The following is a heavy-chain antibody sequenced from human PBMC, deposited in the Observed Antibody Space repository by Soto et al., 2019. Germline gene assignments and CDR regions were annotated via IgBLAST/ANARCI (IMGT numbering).Heavy chain of an antibody. D-gene: IGHD2-21*01. CDR1: GFTFSSYW. V-gene: IGHV3-23*01. CDR2: ISGSGGST. Sequence: SLRLSCAASGFTFSSYWMHWVRQAPGKGLEWVSAISGSGGSTYYADSVKGRFTISRDNSKNTLYLQMNSLRAEDTAVYYCAKDSGGDWLLNWFAPWGQGTLVTVCS. J-gene: IGHJ5*02. CDR3: AKDSGGDWLLNWFAP.